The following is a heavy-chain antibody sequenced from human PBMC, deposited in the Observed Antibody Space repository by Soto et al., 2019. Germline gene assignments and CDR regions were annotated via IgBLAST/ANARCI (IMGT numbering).Heavy chain of an antibody. V-gene: IGHV1-8*01. J-gene: IGHJ6*03. CDR3: ARARRGRQGSYYYYYMDV. CDR1: GYTFTSYD. CDR2: MNPNSGNT. D-gene: IGHD3-10*01. Sequence: QVQLVQSGAEVKKPGASVKVSCKASGYTFTSYDINWVRQATGQGLEWMGWMNPNSGNTGYAQKFQGRVTMTRNTSISTAYMELSSLRSEDTAVYYGARARRGRQGSYYYYYMDVWGKGTTVTVSS.